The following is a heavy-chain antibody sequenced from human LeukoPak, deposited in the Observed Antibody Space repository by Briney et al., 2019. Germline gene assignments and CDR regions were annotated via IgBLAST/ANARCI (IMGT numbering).Heavy chain of an antibody. CDR1: GFTLRTSA. J-gene: IGHJ4*02. CDR2: IVVGSGNT. Sequence: PVKVSCKASGFTLRTSAVQWVRQARGQLLEWIGWIVVGSGNTNYAEKFQGRVSITRDTSTSTASMELSSLRSEDTAVYYCAGTYDFWSGYSSWGQGTLVTVSS. D-gene: IGHD3-3*01. V-gene: IGHV1-58*01. CDR3: AGTYDFWSGYSS.